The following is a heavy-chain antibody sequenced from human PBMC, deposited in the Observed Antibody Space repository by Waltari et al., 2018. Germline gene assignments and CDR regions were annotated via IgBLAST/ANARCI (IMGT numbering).Heavy chain of an antibody. D-gene: IGHD5-18*01. V-gene: IGHV3-23*01. J-gene: IGHJ4*02. Sequence: EVQLLESGGALIEPGGSLRLSCVGSGFRFSYYAMAWIRQAPGKGLEGVSGIGAAGDYTYYADSVKGRFTITRDNSKNTLYLEVAGLRAEDTAVYYCAKGSGYSYGYPEYWGQGTLVAVSS. CDR3: AKGSGYSYGYPEY. CDR1: GFRFSYYA. CDR2: IGAAGDYT.